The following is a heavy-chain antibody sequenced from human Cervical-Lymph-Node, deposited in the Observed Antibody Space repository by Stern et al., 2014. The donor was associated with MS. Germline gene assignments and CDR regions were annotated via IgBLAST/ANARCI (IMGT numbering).Heavy chain of an antibody. CDR1: GYTFTSYV. CDR3: ARSLSGYYFGLDV. CDR2: INAGNGNT. V-gene: IGHV1-3*01. D-gene: IGHD3-3*01. Sequence: VQLVQSGAEVKKPGASVKVSCKASGYTFTSYVMYWVRQAPGQRLEWMGWINAGNGNTKYSQKFQGRVTITRDTSASTVYMELSSLISEDTAVYYCARSLSGYYFGLDVWGQGTTVTVSS. J-gene: IGHJ6*02.